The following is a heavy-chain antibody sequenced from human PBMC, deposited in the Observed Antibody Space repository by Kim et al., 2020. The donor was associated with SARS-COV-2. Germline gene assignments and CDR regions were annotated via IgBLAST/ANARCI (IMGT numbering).Heavy chain of an antibody. J-gene: IGHJ6*02. CDR2: IKSKTDGGTT. CDR3: ALTGYYSFYYYGMDV. Sequence: GGSLRLSCAASGFTFSNAWMSWVRQAPGKWLERVGRIKSKTDGGTTDYAAPVKGRFTIPRDDSKNTLYLQMNSLKTEDTAVYYCALTGYYSFYYYGMDVWGQGSTVTVSS. CDR1: GFTFSNAW. D-gene: IGHD3-9*01. V-gene: IGHV3-15*01.